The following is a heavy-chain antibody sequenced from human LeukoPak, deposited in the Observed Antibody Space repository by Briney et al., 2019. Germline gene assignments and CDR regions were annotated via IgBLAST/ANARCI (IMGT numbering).Heavy chain of an antibody. CDR2: IKTDASEK. CDR3: AGSGGLANQGAVFDY. Sequence: GGSLRLSCETSGSIFSNCWMTWVRQAPGKGLEWVANIKTDASEKYYADSVKGRFTVSRDNAKNSLYLQIDSLRAEDTAVYYCAGSGGLANQGAVFDYWGQGTLVTVSS. V-gene: IGHV3-7*01. CDR1: GSIFSNCW. D-gene: IGHD3-10*01. J-gene: IGHJ4*02.